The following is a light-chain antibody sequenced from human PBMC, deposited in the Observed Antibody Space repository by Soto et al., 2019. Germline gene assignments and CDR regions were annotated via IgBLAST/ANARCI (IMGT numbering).Light chain of an antibody. Sequence: EIVLTQSPGTLSLSPGERATLSCRASQSVSSSYLAWYQQKPGQAPRLLIYGASSRATVIPDRFSGSGSGTDFTLTISRLEPEDFAVYYCQQYGISPPWTFGQGTKVEIK. CDR3: QQYGISPPWT. V-gene: IGKV3-20*01. CDR1: QSVSSSY. CDR2: GAS. J-gene: IGKJ1*01.